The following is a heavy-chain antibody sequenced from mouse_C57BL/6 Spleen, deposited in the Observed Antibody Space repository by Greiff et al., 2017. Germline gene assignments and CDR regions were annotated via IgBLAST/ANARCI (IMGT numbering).Heavy chain of an antibody. CDR2: INPNNGGT. Sequence: EVQLQQSGPELVKPGASVKISCKASGYTFTDYYMNWVKQSHGKSLEWIGDINPNNGGTSYNQKFKGKATLTVDKSSSTAYMELRSLTSEDSAVYYCARCYYGSSPWYFDVWGTGTTVTVSS. J-gene: IGHJ1*03. CDR1: GYTFTDYY. V-gene: IGHV1-26*01. CDR3: ARCYYGSSPWYFDV. D-gene: IGHD1-1*01.